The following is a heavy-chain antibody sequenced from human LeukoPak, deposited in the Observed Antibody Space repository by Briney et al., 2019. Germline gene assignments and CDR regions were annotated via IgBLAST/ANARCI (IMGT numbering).Heavy chain of an antibody. CDR2: ISSSSSTI. CDR1: GFTFSSYS. D-gene: IGHD3-10*01. CDR3: ARGGHTRYGSGSYFPIYYYYYMDV. Sequence: PGGSLRLSCAASGFTFSSYSMNWVRQAPGKGLEWVSYISSSSSTIYYADSVKGRFTISRDNAKNSLYLQMNSLRAEDTAVYYCARGGHTRYGSGSYFPIYYYYYMDVWGKGTTVTVSS. J-gene: IGHJ6*03. V-gene: IGHV3-48*01.